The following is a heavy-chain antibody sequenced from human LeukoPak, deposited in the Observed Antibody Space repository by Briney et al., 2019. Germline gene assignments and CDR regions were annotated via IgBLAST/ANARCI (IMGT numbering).Heavy chain of an antibody. J-gene: IGHJ3*02. Sequence: GGSLRLSCAASGFTFDDYGMSWVRQAPGQGLEWVSGINWNGVSTGYADSVKGRFTISRDNAKNFFHLQMNSLRAEDTALYYCARGRSSITSHAFDIWGQGTMVTVSS. CDR3: ARGRSSITSHAFDI. V-gene: IGHV3-20*04. CDR1: GFTFDDYG. CDR2: INWNGVST. D-gene: IGHD2-2*01.